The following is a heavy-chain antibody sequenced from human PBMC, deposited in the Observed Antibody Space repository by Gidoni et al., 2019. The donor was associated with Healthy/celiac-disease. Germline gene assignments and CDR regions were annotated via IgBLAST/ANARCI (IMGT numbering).Heavy chain of an antibody. D-gene: IGHD4-4*01. Sequence: QVQLVQSGAEVKKPGASVQVSCKASGYTFTSYAMHWVRQAPGQRLEWMGWINAGNGNTKYSQKFQGRVTITRDTSASTAYMELSSLRSEDTAVYYCARARGTVTTHFDYWGQGTLVTVSS. CDR1: GYTFTSYA. CDR2: INAGNGNT. V-gene: IGHV1-3*01. CDR3: ARARGTVTTHFDY. J-gene: IGHJ4*02.